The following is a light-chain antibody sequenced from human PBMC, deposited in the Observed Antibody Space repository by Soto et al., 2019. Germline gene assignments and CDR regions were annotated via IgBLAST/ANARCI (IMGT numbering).Light chain of an antibody. CDR3: CSYAGSSYV. CDR2: DVS. CDR1: SSDVGGYNY. V-gene: IGLV2-11*01. Sequence: QSVLTQPRSVSGSPGQSVTISCTGTSSDVGGYNYVSWYQQHPGKATKLMIYDVSKRPSGVPDRFSGSKSGNTASLTIFGLQAEDEADYYCCSYAGSSYVFGTGTKVTVL. J-gene: IGLJ1*01.